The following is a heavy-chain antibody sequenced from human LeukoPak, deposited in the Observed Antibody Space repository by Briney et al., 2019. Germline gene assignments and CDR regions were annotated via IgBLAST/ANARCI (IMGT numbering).Heavy chain of an antibody. V-gene: IGHV3-23*01. Sequence: PGGSLTLSCAASGFTFSSYAMSWVRQAPGQGLEWVSAISGSGGTTSYADSVKGRFTISRDNAKNTLYLQMNSLRAEDTAVYYCAKEVVPAAWGNWFDPWGQGTLVTVSS. CDR2: ISGSGGTT. CDR1: GFTFSSYA. J-gene: IGHJ5*02. D-gene: IGHD2-2*01. CDR3: AKEVVPAAWGNWFDP.